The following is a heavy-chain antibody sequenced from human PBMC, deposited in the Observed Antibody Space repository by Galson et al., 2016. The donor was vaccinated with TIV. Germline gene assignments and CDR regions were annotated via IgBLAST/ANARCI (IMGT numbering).Heavy chain of an antibody. CDR1: GFSFSVYA. V-gene: IGHV3-23*01. J-gene: IGHJ4*02. D-gene: IGHD1-1*01. Sequence: SLRLSCAASGFSFSVYAMSWVRQAPGKGLEWVSSLTGSGAVTYYAESVKGRFTISRDNSKNTLHLQMSNLRPEDTAMYYCAKDDQGWVDIAGTDNWGQGTLVTASS. CDR3: AKDDQGWVDIAGTDN. CDR2: LTGSGAVT.